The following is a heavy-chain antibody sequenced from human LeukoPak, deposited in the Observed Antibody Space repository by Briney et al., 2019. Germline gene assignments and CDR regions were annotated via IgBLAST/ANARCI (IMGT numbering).Heavy chain of an antibody. CDR2: INHSGST. V-gene: IGHV4-34*01. J-gene: IGHJ4*02. CDR1: GGSFSGYY. Sequence: SETLSLTCAVYGGSFSGYYWSWIRQPPGKGLEWIGEINHSGSTSYNPSLKSRVTISVDTSKNQFSLKLSSVTAADTAVYYCARVATYYYDSSGTSFDYWGQGTLVTVSS. CDR3: ARVATYYYDSSGTSFDY. D-gene: IGHD3-22*01.